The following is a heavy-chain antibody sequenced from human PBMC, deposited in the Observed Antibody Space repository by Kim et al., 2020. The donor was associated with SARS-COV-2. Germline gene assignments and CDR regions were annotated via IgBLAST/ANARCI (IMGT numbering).Heavy chain of an antibody. V-gene: IGHV4-38-2*02. CDR1: GYSIRTHHY. J-gene: IGHJ6*03. CDR3: ARHNYIDV. CDR2: IYHSGET. Sequence: SETLSLTCTVSGYSIRTHHYWGWIRQPPGEGLGWVGSIYHSGETFYNSSLSSRVTVSVDTSKNQSPLTLNSGTAAATAGYYWARHNYIDVWGHGTTVTVSS.